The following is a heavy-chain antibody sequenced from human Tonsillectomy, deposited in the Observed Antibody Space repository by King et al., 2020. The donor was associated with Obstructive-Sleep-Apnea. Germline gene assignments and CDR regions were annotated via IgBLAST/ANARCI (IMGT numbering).Heavy chain of an antibody. CDR2: MNPNSGIT. J-gene: IGHJ4*02. Sequence: QLVQSGAEVKKPGASVKVSCKASGYTFTSYDINWVRQATGQGLEWMGWMNPNSGITGFAHKFKGRVTMTRDTSISTAYTELTSLTYEDTAVYYCARGVYLDYWGQGTLVTVSS. V-gene: IGHV1-8*01. CDR3: ARGVYLDY. CDR1: GYTFTSYD.